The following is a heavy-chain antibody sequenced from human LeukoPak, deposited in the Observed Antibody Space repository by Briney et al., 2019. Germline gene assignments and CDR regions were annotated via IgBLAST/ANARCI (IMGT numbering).Heavy chain of an antibody. CDR1: GFTFSDYG. Sequence: GGSLRLSCAASGFTFSDYGKQGVRQAPGKGLEGVELISTDGSHKDYADSVKGRSTLSRDNSKNTLYLQMNSLRVGDTAVYYCAKDGTTSWFGEATWGQGTLVTVSS. D-gene: IGHD3-10*01. CDR3: AKDGTTSWFGEAT. J-gene: IGHJ5*02. CDR2: ISTDGSHK. V-gene: IGHV3-30*18.